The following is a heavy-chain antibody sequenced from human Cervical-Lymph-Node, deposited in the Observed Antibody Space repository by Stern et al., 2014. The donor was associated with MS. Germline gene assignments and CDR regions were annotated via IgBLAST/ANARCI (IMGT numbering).Heavy chain of an antibody. CDR1: GFVFGNYA. D-gene: IGHD5-24*01. CDR2: ISPDGGSI. V-gene: IGHV3-30-3*01. Sequence: DQLVESGGGVVQPGKSLRLSCAASGFVFGNYAVQWVRQAPGKGLAWVALISPDGGSIYASDSVKGRFTVSRDNSKNTVYLQMKSLRPEDTAVYFCAREMATTTGMDYWGQGTLVTVSS. J-gene: IGHJ4*02. CDR3: AREMATTTGMDY.